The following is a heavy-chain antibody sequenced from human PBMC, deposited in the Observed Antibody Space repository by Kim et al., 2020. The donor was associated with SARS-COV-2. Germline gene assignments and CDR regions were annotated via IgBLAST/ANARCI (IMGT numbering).Heavy chain of an antibody. Sequence: SETLSLTCTVSGGSISSYYWSWIRQPPGKGLEWIGYIYYSGSTNYNPSLKSRVTISVDTSKNQFSLKLSSVTAADTAVYYCARHEPSGGSGSYLYYFDYWGPGTLLTVSS. D-gene: IGHD1-26*01. CDR2: IYYSGST. CDR3: ARHEPSGGSGSYLYYFDY. V-gene: IGHV4-59*08. CDR1: GGSISSYY. J-gene: IGHJ4*02.